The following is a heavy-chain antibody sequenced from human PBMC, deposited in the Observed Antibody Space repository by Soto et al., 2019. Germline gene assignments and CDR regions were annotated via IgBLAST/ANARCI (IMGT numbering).Heavy chain of an antibody. J-gene: IGHJ4*02. V-gene: IGHV3-48*02. D-gene: IGHD2-2*01. CDR1: EFTFSTYS. CDR3: ARDSCRNTSCAANY. CDR2: ISSTGSNI. Sequence: GGSLRLSCAASEFTFSTYSMNWVRQAPGKGLEWISYISSTGSNIYYADSVKGRFTISRDNARNSLYLQMNSLRDEDTAVYYCARDSCRNTSCAANYWGQGTLVTVSS.